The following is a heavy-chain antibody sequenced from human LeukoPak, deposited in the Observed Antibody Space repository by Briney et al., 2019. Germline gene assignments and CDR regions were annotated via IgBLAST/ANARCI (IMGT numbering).Heavy chain of an antibody. Sequence: ASVKVSCKASGGTFSSYAISWVRQAPGQGLEWMGRIIPIFGTANYAQKFQGRVTITTDESTSTAYMELSSLRSVDTAVYYCARARSYCSGGSCVIGEWGYWGQGTLVTVSS. CDR3: ARARSYCSGGSCVIGEWGY. V-gene: IGHV1-69*05. CDR1: GGTFSSYA. CDR2: IIPIFGTA. J-gene: IGHJ4*02. D-gene: IGHD2-15*01.